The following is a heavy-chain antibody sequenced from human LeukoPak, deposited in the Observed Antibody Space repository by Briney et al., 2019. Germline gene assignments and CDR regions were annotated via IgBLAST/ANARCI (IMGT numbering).Heavy chain of an antibody. CDR3: ARQGVRFLEWLFDC. CDR1: GGSISSYY. J-gene: IGHJ4*02. V-gene: IGHV4-4*07. CDR2: ISTSGST. D-gene: IGHD3-3*01. Sequence: SETLSLTCTVSGGSISSYYWSWIRQPAGKGLERIGRISTSGSTNYNPSLKSRVTMSVDTSKNQFSLKLSSVTAADTAVYYCARQGVRFLEWLFDCWGQGSLVTVSS.